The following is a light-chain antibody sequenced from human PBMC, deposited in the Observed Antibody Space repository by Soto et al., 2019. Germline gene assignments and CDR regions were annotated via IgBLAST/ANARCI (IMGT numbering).Light chain of an antibody. CDR1: QSISTW. J-gene: IGKJ1*01. Sequence: DIQMTQSPSTLSASVGDRVTITCRASQSISTWLAWCQQKPGKAPKVLIYDASTLESGVPSRFSGSGSGTEFTLTISSLQPDDFATHYCQQYNNYPRTFGQGTKVEIK. CDR3: QQYNNYPRT. CDR2: DAS. V-gene: IGKV1-5*01.